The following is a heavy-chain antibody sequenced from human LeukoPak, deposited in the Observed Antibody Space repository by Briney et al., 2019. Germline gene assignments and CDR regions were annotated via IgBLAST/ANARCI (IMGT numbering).Heavy chain of an antibody. D-gene: IGHD1-26*01. Sequence: PSQTLSLTCTVSGGSISSGDYYWSWIRQPPGKGLEWIGYIYYSGSTYYNPSLKSRVTMSVDTSKNQFSLKLSSVTAADTAVYHCASSGKLHDAFDIWGQGTMVTVSS. CDR2: IYYSGST. J-gene: IGHJ3*02. V-gene: IGHV4-30-4*08. CDR1: GGSISSGDYY. CDR3: ASSGKLHDAFDI.